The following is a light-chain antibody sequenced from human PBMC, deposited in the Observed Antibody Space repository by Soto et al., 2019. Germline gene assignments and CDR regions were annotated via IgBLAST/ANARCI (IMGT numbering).Light chain of an antibody. Sequence: QSALTQPASVSGSPGQSITISCTGTSSDIGGYNYVSWYQHHPGKAPKLMIYDVSNRPSGVSNRFSGSKSGNTASLTIAGLQADDEADYYCSSYRSSTPSVVFGGGTKLTVL. CDR2: DVS. J-gene: IGLJ2*01. V-gene: IGLV2-14*03. CDR1: SSDIGGYNY. CDR3: SSYRSSTPSVV.